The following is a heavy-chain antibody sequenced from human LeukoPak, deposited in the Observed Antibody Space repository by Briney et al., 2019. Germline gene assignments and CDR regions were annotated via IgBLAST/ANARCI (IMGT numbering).Heavy chain of an antibody. D-gene: IGHD3-22*01. J-gene: IGHJ4*02. CDR3: ARDGKWLLPFDY. CDR1: GGSISSYY. V-gene: IGHV4-4*07. CDR2: IYTSGST. Sequence: SETLSLTCTVSGGSISSYYWSWIRQPAGKGLEWIGRIYTSGSTNYNPSLKSRVTMSVDTSKSQFSLKLSSVTAADTAVYYCARDGKWLLPFDYWGQGTLVTVSS.